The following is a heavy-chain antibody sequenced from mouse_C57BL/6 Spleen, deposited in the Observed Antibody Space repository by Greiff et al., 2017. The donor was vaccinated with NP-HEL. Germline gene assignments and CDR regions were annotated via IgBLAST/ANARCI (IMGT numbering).Heavy chain of an antibody. CDR3: ARRDLLYYFDY. V-gene: IGHV1-69*01. CDR2: IDPSDSYT. CDR1: GYTFTSYW. Sequence: QVQLQQPGAELVMPGASVKLSCKASGYTFTSYWMHWVKQRPGQGLEWIGEIDPSDSYTNYNQKFKCKSTLTVDKSSSTAYMQLSSLTSEDSAVYYCARRDLLYYFDYWGQGTTLTVSS. D-gene: IGHD1-1*01. J-gene: IGHJ2*01.